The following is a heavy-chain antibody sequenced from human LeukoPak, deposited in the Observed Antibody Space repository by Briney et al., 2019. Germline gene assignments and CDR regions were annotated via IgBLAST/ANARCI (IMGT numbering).Heavy chain of an antibody. CDR3: ARAATGRGSFGVVMSYFYFDY. CDR2: IYYSGST. J-gene: IGHJ4*02. V-gene: IGHV4-39*01. D-gene: IGHD3-3*01. Sequence: SETLSLTCTVSGGSISSSSYYWGWIRQPPGKGLEWIGSIYYSGSTYYNPSLKSRITISVDTSKNQFSLKLSSVTAADTAVYYCARAATGRGSFGVVMSYFYFDYWGQGTLVTVSS. CDR1: GGSISSSSYY.